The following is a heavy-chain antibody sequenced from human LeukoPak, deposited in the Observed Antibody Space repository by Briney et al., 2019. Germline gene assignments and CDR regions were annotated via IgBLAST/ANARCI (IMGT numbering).Heavy chain of an antibody. Sequence: SETLSLTCTVSGGSFSSANYYWSWIRQPAGKGLEWIGHIYTSGSTKYNPSLKSRVTISVDTSKNQFSLKLSSVTAADTAVYYCARHRSGWLQSSFDYWGQGTLVTVSS. V-gene: IGHV4-61*09. J-gene: IGHJ4*02. D-gene: IGHD5-24*01. CDR3: ARHRSGWLQSSFDY. CDR2: IYTSGST. CDR1: GGSFSSANYY.